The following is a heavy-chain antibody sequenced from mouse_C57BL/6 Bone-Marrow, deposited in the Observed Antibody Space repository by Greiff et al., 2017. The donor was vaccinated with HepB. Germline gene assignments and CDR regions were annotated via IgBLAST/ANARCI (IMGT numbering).Heavy chain of an antibody. V-gene: IGHV1-62-2*01. J-gene: IGHJ3*01. D-gene: IGHD3-2*02. Sequence: VQLQQSGAELVKPGASVKLSCKASGYTFTEYTIHWVKQRSGQGLEWIGWFYPGSGSIKYNEKFKDKATLTADKSSSTAYMELSRLTSEESAVYYGARRGKGTAQAPAWFAYWGQGTLVTVSA. CDR1: GYTFTEYT. CDR2: FYPGSGSI. CDR3: ARRGKGTAQAPAWFAY.